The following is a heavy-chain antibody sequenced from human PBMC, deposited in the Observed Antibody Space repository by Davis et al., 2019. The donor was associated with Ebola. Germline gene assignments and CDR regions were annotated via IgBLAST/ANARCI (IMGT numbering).Heavy chain of an antibody. CDR2: IKSDGSSI. J-gene: IGHJ6*02. D-gene: IGHD2-2*01. Sequence: GESLKISCAASGFTFSDYWMHWVRQAAGKGLVWVSRIKSDGSSISYADSVKGRFTISRDNTKNSLYLQMNSLRAEDTAVYYCARDDCSSTSCNNYYYYGMDVWGQGTTVTVSS. CDR3: ARDDCSSTSCNNYYYYGMDV. V-gene: IGHV3-74*01. CDR1: GFTFSDYW.